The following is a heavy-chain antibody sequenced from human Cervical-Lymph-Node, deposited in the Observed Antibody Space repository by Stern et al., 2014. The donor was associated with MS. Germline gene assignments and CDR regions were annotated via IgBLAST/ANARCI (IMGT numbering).Heavy chain of an antibody. CDR3: ARGLKLYRYYYYGMDV. CDR1: GFTVSSNY. J-gene: IGHJ6*02. Sequence: EVQLVESGGGLVQPGGSLRLSCAASGFTVSSNYMSWVRQAPGKGLEWVSVIYSGGSTYYADSVKGRFTISRDNSKNTLYLQMNSLRAEDTAVYYCARGLKLYRYYYYGMDVWGQGTTVTVSS. CDR2: IYSGGST. D-gene: IGHD3-16*02. V-gene: IGHV3-66*02.